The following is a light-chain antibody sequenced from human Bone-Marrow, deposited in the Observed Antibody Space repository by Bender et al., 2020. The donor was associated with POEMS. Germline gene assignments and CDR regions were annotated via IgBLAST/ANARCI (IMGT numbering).Light chain of an antibody. CDR3: TSYTASSTVV. CDR2: DVR. J-gene: IGLJ2*01. CDR1: SSDVGAYNF. V-gene: IGLV2-14*03. Sequence: QSALTQPASVSGSPGQSITISCTGTSSDVGAYNFVSWYQQHPGKVPKLMIYDVRHRPSGVSNRFSGSKSGNTASLTISGLQAEDEAHYYCTSYTASSTVVFGGGTKLTVL.